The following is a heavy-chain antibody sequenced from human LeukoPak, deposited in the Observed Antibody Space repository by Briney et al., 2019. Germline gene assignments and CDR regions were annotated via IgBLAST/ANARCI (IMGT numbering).Heavy chain of an antibody. CDR2: ISAYNGNT. J-gene: IGHJ4*02. V-gene: IGHV1-18*01. Sequence: ASVKVSCKASGYTFSIYGVSCVRQAPGQGLEWVAWISAYNGNTNYAQKFKGRVTMTTDTSTSTAYMELRSLRSDDTAVYYCARGGYSYGYMGYFDYWGQGTLVTVSS. CDR3: ARGGYSYGYMGYFDY. CDR1: GYTFSIYG. D-gene: IGHD5-18*01.